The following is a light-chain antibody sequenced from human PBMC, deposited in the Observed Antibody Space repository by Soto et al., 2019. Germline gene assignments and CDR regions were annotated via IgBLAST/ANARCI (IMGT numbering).Light chain of an antibody. J-gene: IGLJ1*01. CDR3: STSTRLGTLV. CDR1: RRDVGGYNY. CDR2: EVS. V-gene: IGLV2-14*01. Sequence: QSALGHPASEGGGVDRKITISCTGTRRDVGGYNYVSCYQQHPGKAPKLMIYEVSNRPSGVSNRFSGSKSGNTAYLTINGIQAEDHAHYSCSTSTRLGTLVFG.